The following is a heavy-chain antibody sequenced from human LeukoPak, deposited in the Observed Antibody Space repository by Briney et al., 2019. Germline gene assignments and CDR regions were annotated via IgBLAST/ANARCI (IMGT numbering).Heavy chain of an antibody. Sequence: GGSLRLSCAASGFTFSSYGMHWVRQAPGKGLEWVAFIRYDGSNKYYADSVKGRFTISRDNSKNTLHLQMNSLRAEDTAVYYCAKVRWDNSGWYYLDYWGQGTLVTVSS. CDR2: IRYDGSNK. D-gene: IGHD6-19*01. V-gene: IGHV3-30*02. CDR3: AKVRWDNSGWYYLDY. CDR1: GFTFSSYG. J-gene: IGHJ4*02.